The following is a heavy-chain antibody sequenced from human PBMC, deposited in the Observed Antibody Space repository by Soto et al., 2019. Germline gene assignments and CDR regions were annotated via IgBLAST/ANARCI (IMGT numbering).Heavy chain of an antibody. CDR2: INHSGST. Sequence: SETLSLTCAVYGGSFSGYYWSWIRQPPGKGLEWIGEINHSGSTNYNPSLKSRVTISVDTSKNQFSLKLSSVTAADTAVYYCAKVPLYSSSCNAFDIWGQGTMVTV. J-gene: IGHJ3*02. V-gene: IGHV4-34*01. D-gene: IGHD6-13*01. CDR1: GGSFSGYY. CDR3: AKVPLYSSSCNAFDI.